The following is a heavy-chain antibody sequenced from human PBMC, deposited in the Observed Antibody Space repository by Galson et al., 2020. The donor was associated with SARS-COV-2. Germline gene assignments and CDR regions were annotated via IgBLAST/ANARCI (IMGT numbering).Heavy chain of an antibody. Sequence: SQTLSLTCAVSGVSISESSWWTWVRQSPGKGLEWIAEMYHRGSTNYNPSLKSRVTISMDKSQNQFSLRLASVTAADTAVYYCARGPLYDTNGHYYIDVWSQGTLVTVSS. J-gene: IGHJ4*02. V-gene: IGHV4-4*02. D-gene: IGHD2-8*01. CDR1: GVSISESSW. CDR2: MYHRGST. CDR3: ARGPLYDTNGHYYIDV.